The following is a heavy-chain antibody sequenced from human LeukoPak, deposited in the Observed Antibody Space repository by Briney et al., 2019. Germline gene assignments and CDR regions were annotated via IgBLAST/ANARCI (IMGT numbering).Heavy chain of an antibody. CDR3: ARDRAAYYFDY. J-gene: IGHJ4*02. V-gene: IGHV3-48*04. Sequence: PGGSLRLSCAASGFTFSSYSMNWVRQAPGKGLEWVSYISSSSSTIYYADSVKGRFTISSDNAKNTLSLQMNSLRAEDTAVYYCARDRAAYYFDYWGQGTLVTVSP. CDR1: GFTFSSYS. CDR2: ISSSSSTI. D-gene: IGHD6-13*01.